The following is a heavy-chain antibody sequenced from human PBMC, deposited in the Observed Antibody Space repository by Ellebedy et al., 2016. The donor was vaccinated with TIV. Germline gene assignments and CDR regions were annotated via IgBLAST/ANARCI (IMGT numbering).Heavy chain of an antibody. CDR1: GFTFSSYS. D-gene: IGHD3-10*01. CDR2: ISSSSSYI. J-gene: IGHJ4*02. V-gene: IGHV3-21*01. Sequence: GESLKISXAASGFTFSSYSMNWVRQAPGKGLEWVSSISSSSSYIYYADSVKGRFTISRDNSKNTLYLQMNSLRAEDTAVYYCAKDSEAQPYGSESYSWGQGTLVTVSS. CDR3: AKDSEAQPYGSESYS.